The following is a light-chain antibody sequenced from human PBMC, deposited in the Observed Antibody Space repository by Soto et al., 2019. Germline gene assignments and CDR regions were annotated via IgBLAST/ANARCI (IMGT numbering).Light chain of an antibody. CDR3: LQTYTPPAT. CDR1: QNIDNC. V-gene: IGKV1-39*01. CDR2: AAS. J-gene: IGKJ1*01. Sequence: DIQMIQSPSSLSASVGDRVTITCRASQNIDNCLSWYQQKPGKAPKLLIYAASSLHSGVPSRFSGSGSGTDFTLTISSLQPEYLATYYYLQTYTPPATFGQGTRVEIK.